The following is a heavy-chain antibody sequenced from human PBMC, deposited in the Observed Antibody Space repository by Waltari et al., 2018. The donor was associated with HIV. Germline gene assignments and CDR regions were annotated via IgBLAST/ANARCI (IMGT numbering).Heavy chain of an antibody. CDR1: GFTFSNYA. CDR3: ARTFIRATNGMDV. Sequence: QAQLMESGGGVVQPGRSLRLSCAASGFTFSNYAMHWVRQAPGKGLEWVAVISYDGSNKYYADSVKGRLTISRDSSKNTLYLQMNSLTAQDTAVYYCARTFIRATNGMDVWGQGTTVFVSS. V-gene: IGHV3-30*03. J-gene: IGHJ6*02. CDR2: ISYDGSNK.